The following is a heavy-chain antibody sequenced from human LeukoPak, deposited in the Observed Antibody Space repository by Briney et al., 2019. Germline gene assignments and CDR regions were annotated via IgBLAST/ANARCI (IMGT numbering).Heavy chain of an antibody. D-gene: IGHD5-12*01. Sequence: GGSLRLSCAASGFTVSNNYMSWVRQAPGKGLEWVSVIYSGGSTYYADSVKGRFTISRDNSKNTLYLQMNSLRAEDTAVYYCAREVGVATTRFDYWGQGTLVTVSS. CDR3: AREVGVATTRFDY. CDR2: IYSGGST. CDR1: GFTVSNNY. J-gene: IGHJ4*02. V-gene: IGHV3-53*01.